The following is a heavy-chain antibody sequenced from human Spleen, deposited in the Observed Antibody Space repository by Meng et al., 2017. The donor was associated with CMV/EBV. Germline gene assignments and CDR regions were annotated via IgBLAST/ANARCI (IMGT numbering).Heavy chain of an antibody. CDR3: ARQWDYGYNSLDY. Sequence: GESLKISCAASGFTYSSYPMNWVRQAPGKGLEWVSVIYSGGSTYYADSVKGRFTISRENAKNSFSLQMNSLRVGDTAVYYCARQWDYGYNSLDYWGQGTLVTVSS. D-gene: IGHD3-16*01. V-gene: IGHV3-66*04. CDR1: GFTYSSYP. J-gene: IGHJ4*02. CDR2: IYSGGST.